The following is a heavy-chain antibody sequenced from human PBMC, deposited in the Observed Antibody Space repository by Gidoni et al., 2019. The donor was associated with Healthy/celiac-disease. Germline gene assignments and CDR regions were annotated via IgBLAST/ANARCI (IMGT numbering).Heavy chain of an antibody. Sequence: QLQLQESGPGLVKPSETLSLTCTVSGGPISSSSYYWGWLRQPPGKGLEWIGSIYYSGSTYYNPSLKSRVTISVDTSKNQFSLKLSSVTAADTAVYYCVGGTGRALLNFDYWGQGTLVTVSS. V-gene: IGHV4-39*01. CDR2: IYYSGST. D-gene: IGHD3-10*01. CDR3: VGGTGRALLNFDY. CDR1: GGPISSSSYY. J-gene: IGHJ4*02.